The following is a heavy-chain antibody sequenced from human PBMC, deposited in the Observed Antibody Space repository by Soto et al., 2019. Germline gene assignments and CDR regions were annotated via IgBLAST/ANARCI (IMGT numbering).Heavy chain of an antibody. J-gene: IGHJ5*02. D-gene: IGHD3-10*01. CDR3: ARDLPLYYYGSGSSFIFDP. V-gene: IGHV4-31*03. Sequence: SETLSLTCTVSGGSISSGAYYWSWIRQHPGKGLEWIGYIYYTGSTDYNPSLKSRVTISVDTSQNQFSLKLSSVIAADTAVYYCARDLPLYYYGSGSSFIFDPWGQGTLVTVSS. CDR1: GGSISSGAYY. CDR2: IYYTGST.